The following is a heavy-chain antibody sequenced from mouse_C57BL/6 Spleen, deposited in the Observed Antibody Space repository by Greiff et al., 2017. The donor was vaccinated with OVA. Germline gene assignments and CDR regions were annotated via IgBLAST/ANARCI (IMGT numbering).Heavy chain of an antibody. D-gene: IGHD1-1*01. J-gene: IGHJ2*01. CDR3: ANDYYGSVDY. CDR1: GFTFSDYG. Sequence: EVKLVESGGGLVKPGGSLKLSCAASGFTFSDYGMHWVRQAPEKGLEWVAYISSGSSTIYYADTVKGRFTISRDNAKNTLFLQMTSLRSEDTAMYYCANDYYGSVDYWGQGTTLTVSS. V-gene: IGHV5-17*01. CDR2: ISSGSSTI.